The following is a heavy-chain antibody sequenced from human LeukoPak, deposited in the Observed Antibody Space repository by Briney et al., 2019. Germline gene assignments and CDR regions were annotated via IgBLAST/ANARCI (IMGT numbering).Heavy chain of an antibody. V-gene: IGHV1-2*02. D-gene: IGHD1-26*01. CDR3: ARVGGSYPDAFDI. Sequence: ASVKVSCKASGYTFTSYGISWVRQAPGQGLEWMGWINPNSGGTNYAQKFQGRVTMTRDTSISTAYMELSRLRSDDTAVYYCARVGGSYPDAFDIWGQGTMVTVSS. CDR2: INPNSGGT. J-gene: IGHJ3*02. CDR1: GYTFTSYG.